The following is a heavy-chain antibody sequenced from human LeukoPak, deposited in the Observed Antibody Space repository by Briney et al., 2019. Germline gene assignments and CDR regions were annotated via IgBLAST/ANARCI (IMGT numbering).Heavy chain of an antibody. CDR3: ARDEEWNDLDY. D-gene: IGHD1-1*01. V-gene: IGHV1-2*02. J-gene: IGHJ4*02. CDR2: INPNSGGT. Sequence: ASVKVSCKASGYTFTGYYMDWVRQAPGQGLEWMGWINPNSGGTNYAQKFQGRVTMTRDTSISTAYMGLSRLRSDDTAVYYCARDEEWNDLDYWGQGTLVTVSS. CDR1: GYTFTGYY.